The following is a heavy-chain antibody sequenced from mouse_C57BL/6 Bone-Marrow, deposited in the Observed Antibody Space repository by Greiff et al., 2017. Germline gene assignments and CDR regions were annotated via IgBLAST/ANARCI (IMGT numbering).Heavy chain of an antibody. CDR2: IYPRSGNT. Sequence: QVQLKQSGAELARPGASVKLSCKASGYTFTSYGISWVKQRTGQGLEWIGEIYPRSGNTYYNEKFKGKATLTADKSSSTAYMALRSLTSEDSAVYFCAREGLRLQFAYWGQGTLVTVSA. J-gene: IGHJ3*01. CDR3: AREGLRLQFAY. V-gene: IGHV1-81*01. CDR1: GYTFTSYG. D-gene: IGHD3-2*02.